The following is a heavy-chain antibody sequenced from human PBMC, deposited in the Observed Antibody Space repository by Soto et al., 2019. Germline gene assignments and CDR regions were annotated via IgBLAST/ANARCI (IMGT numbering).Heavy chain of an antibody. V-gene: IGHV5-51*01. D-gene: IGHD6-19*01. J-gene: IGHJ3*02. CDR3: ARQGDMAATPADAFDI. CDR1: GRTFINHW. Sequence: PGESLKISCNVSGRTFINHWIVWVRQMPGKGLEWMGIIYPGDSDARYSPSFAGQVTISVDKSITTAYLHWSSLEASDSAVYYCARQGDMAATPADAFDIWGQGTLVTVSS. CDR2: IYPGDSDA.